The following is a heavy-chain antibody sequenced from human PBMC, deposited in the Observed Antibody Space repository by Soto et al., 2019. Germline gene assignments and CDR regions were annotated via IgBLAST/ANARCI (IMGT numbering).Heavy chain of an antibody. D-gene: IGHD1-1*01. CDR2: IIPIFGTA. CDR3: ARDSIGSSTNCGPLYFYYYGMDV. V-gene: IGHV1-69*01. Sequence: QVQLVQSGAEVKKPGSSVKVSCKASGGTFSSYAISWVRQAPGQGLEWMGGIIPIFGTANYAKKFQGRVTITAGESTSTAYMELSSLRYEDTAVYYCARDSIGSSTNCGPLYFYYYGMDVWGQGSTVTVSS. J-gene: IGHJ6*02. CDR1: GGTFSSYA.